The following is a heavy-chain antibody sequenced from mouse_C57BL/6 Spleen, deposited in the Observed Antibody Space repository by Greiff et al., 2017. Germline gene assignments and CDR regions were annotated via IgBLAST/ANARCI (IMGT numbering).Heavy chain of an antibody. CDR3: TALYYYGSSWYFDV. D-gene: IGHD1-1*01. V-gene: IGHV6-3*01. CDR2: IRLKSDNYAT. Sequence: EVQRVESGGGLVQPGGSMKLSCVASGFTFSNYWMNWVRQSPEKGLEWVAQIRLKSDNYATHYAESVKGRFTISRDDSTSSVYLQMNNLRAEDTGIYYCTALYYYGSSWYFDVWGTGTTVTVSS. CDR1: GFTFSNYW. J-gene: IGHJ1*03.